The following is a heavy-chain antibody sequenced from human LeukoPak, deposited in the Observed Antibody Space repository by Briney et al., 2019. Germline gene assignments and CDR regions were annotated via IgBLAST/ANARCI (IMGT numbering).Heavy chain of an antibody. V-gene: IGHV4-39*01. Sequence: NPSETLSLTCTVSGGSISSSRYYWGWIRQPPGKGLEWIGSIYYSGSTYYNPSLKSRVTISVDTSKNQFSLKLSSVTAADTAVYYCARTSGTLDWFDPWGQGTLVTVSS. CDR3: ARTSGTLDWFDP. CDR1: GGSISSSRYY. D-gene: IGHD1-7*01. J-gene: IGHJ5*02. CDR2: IYYSGST.